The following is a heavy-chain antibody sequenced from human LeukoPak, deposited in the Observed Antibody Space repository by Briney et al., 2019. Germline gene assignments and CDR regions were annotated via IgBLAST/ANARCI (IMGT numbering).Heavy chain of an antibody. J-gene: IGHJ6*03. CDR2: INPNSGST. CDR1: GYTFTGYY. Sequence: ASVKVSCKASGYTFTGYYMHWVRQAPGQGLEWMGWINPNSGSTNYAQKFQSRVTMTRDTSISPAYMELGRLRSDDTAVYYCARDHNDGGRPKYDCSNYENYMDVWGKGTTVTVSS. D-gene: IGHD4-11*01. CDR3: ARDHNDGGRPKYDCSNYENYMDV. V-gene: IGHV1-2*02.